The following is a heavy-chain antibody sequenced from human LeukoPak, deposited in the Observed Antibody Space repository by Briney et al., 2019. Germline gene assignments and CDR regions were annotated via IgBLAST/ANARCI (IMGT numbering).Heavy chain of an antibody. Sequence: WIRQPPGKGLQWVLVIWYDGSNKYYADSVKGRFTISRDNSKNTLYLQMNSLRFEYTALYFRANDIQLSTWGIGTMVTVSS. CDR2: IWYDGSNK. CDR3: ANDIQLST. V-gene: IGHV3-33*06. J-gene: IGHJ3*01. D-gene: IGHD5-24*01.